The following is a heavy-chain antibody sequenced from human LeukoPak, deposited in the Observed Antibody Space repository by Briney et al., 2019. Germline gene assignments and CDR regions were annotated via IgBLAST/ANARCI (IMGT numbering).Heavy chain of an antibody. J-gene: IGHJ3*02. Sequence: GESLKISCKGSGYNFTNYWIGWVRQMPGKGLEWMGIIYPGDSDTRYNPSFQGQVTISADKSISTAYLQWSSLKASDTAMYYCARRNYIVGATDDAFDIWGQGTMVTVSS. CDR3: ARRNYIVGATDDAFDI. CDR2: IYPGDSDT. D-gene: IGHD1-26*01. V-gene: IGHV5-51*01. CDR1: GYNFTNYW.